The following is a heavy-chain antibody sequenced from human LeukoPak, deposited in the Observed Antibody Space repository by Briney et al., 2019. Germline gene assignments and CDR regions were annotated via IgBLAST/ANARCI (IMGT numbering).Heavy chain of an antibody. CDR1: GFIFSRYW. V-gene: IGHV3-74*01. CDR3: AREESGSYFSWSVGYFDY. Sequence: GGSLRLSCAASGFIFSRYWMHWVRQAPGKELVWVSRINNDGSITNSADSVKGRFTISRDNAKDTLYLQMDSLRAEDTAVYYCAREESGSYFSWSVGYFDYWGQGTLVTVSS. J-gene: IGHJ4*02. D-gene: IGHD1-26*01. CDR2: INNDGSIT.